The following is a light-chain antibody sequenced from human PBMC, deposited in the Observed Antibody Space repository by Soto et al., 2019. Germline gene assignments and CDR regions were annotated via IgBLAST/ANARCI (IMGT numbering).Light chain of an antibody. CDR1: SGHSDDI. Sequence: QSVLTQPSSASASPGYSVKLTCTLSSGHSDDIIAWHQQQPRKAPPYLMKLEGSGSYNKGSGVPDRSSGSSSGADRYLTISNHHYDDEADYFCETWDSNTRVFGGGTKLTVL. J-gene: IGLJ2*01. CDR2: LEGSGSY. V-gene: IGLV4-60*02. CDR3: ETWDSNTRV.